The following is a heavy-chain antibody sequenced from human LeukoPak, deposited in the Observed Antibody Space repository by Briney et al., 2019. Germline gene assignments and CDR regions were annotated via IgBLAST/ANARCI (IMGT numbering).Heavy chain of an antibody. V-gene: IGHV3-21*06. J-gene: IGHJ6*03. CDR1: GFTFSSYN. Sequence: GGSLRLSCAASGFTFSSYNMNWVRQAPGKGLEWVSSISSSSSYIYYADSVKGRFTISRENAKNSLYLQMDSLRAEDTAVYYCARDLLGYNYHYMDVWGKGTTVTVSS. CDR3: ARDLLGYNYHYMDV. D-gene: IGHD3-16*02. CDR2: ISSSSSYI.